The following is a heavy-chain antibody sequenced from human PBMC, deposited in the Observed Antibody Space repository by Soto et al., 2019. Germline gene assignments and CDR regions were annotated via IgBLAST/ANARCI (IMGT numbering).Heavy chain of an antibody. Sequence: SGPTLVNPTQTLTLTCTFSGFSLSTSGMRVSWIRQPPGKALEWLARIDWDDDKFYSTSLRTRLTISKDTSKNQVVLTVTNMVPVDTATYYCARTALNDNFDFWGQGTLVTVSS. CDR3: ARTALNDNFDF. D-gene: IGHD1-1*01. CDR2: IDWDDDK. V-gene: IGHV2-70*04. CDR1: GFSLSTSGMR. J-gene: IGHJ4*02.